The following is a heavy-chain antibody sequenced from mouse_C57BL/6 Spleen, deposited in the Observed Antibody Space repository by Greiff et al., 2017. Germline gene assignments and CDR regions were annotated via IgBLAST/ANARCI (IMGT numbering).Heavy chain of an antibody. CDR3: ARDPYDYYFDY. J-gene: IGHJ2*01. V-gene: IGHV5-4*01. CDR2: ISDGGSYT. CDR1: GFTFSSYA. Sequence: EVQGVESGGGLVKPGGSLKLSCAASGFTFSSYAMSWVRQTPEKRLEWVATISDGGSYTYYPDNVKGRFTISRDNAKNNLYLQMSHLKSEDTAMYYCARDPYDYYFDYWGQGTTLTVSS. D-gene: IGHD2-4*01.